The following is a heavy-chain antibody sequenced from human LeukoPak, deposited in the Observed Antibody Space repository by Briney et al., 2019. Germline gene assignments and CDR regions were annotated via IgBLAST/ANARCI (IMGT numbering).Heavy chain of an antibody. CDR2: NIPIIGRP. CDR3: ARIGTPSNPFDS. J-gene: IGHJ4*02. Sequence: SVKVSCKASGGTFSSYTIHWVRQAPGQGLEWVGRNIPIIGRPKSAQSFQGRVTITADTATVYLELSSLRPEDTALYYCARIGTPSNPFDSWGQGTLITVSS. D-gene: IGHD4-11*01. V-gene: IGHV1-69*02. CDR1: GGTFSSYT.